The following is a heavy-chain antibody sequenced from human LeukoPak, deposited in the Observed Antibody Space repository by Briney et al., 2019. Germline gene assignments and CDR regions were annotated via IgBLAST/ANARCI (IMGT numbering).Heavy chain of an antibody. V-gene: IGHV3-74*01. D-gene: IGHD6-19*01. J-gene: IGHJ4*02. Sequence: GGSLRLSCAATGFTFSKYWMLWVRQAPGKGLESVSRINTDGTVTTYADSVKGRFTVSRDNADNTMSLQMNSVRDEDTAVYYCATKQWLAPPPDSWGQGTPVTVSS. CDR1: GFTFSKYW. CDR2: INTDGTVT. CDR3: ATKQWLAPPPDS.